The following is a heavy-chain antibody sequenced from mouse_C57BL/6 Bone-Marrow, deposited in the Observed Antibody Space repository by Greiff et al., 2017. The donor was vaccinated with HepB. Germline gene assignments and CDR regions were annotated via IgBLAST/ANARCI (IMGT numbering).Heavy chain of an antibody. CDR1: GYTFTDYN. J-gene: IGHJ2*01. CDR2: INPNNGGT. D-gene: IGHD2-5*01. Sequence: EVQLQQSGPELVKPGASVKIPCKASGYTFTDYNMDWVKQSHGKSLEWIGDINPNNGGTSYNQKFKGKATLTVDKSSSTAYMELRSLTSEDTAVYYCARRNSTLFDYWGQGTTLTVSS. CDR3: ARRNSTLFDY. V-gene: IGHV1-18*01.